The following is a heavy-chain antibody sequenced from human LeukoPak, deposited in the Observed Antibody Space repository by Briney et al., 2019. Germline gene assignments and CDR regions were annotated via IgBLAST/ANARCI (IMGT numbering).Heavy chain of an antibody. Sequence: GGSLRLSCVASGFTFSSYWMHWVRQDPRKGLVWVSRINGDGRNINYADSVRGRFTISRDNAKNSLFLQMNSLRAEDTALYYCARHGLYCFDFWGQGVLVTVSS. V-gene: IGHV3-74*01. D-gene: IGHD3/OR15-3a*01. J-gene: IGHJ4*02. CDR3: ARHGLYCFDF. CDR1: GFTFSSYW. CDR2: INGDGRNI.